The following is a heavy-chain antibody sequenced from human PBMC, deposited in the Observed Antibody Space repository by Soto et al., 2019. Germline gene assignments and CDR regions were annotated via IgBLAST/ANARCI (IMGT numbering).Heavy chain of an antibody. CDR1: GYTFTNNV. D-gene: IGHD5-18*01. V-gene: IGHV1-3*01. CDR2: VNAGNDNT. CDR3: AREVPYGYSRFDY. J-gene: IGHJ4*02. Sequence: QVHLVQSGAEVKKPGASVKVSCRTSGYTFTNNVIHWVRQAPGQRLEWMGWVNAGNDNTKWSREFQGRLTLTKDTSATTAYMELSSLTPEDTAIYFCAREVPYGYSRFDYWGQGTLVTVSS.